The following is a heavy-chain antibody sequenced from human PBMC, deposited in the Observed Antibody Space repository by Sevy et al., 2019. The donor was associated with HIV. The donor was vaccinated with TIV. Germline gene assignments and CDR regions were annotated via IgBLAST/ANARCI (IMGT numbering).Heavy chain of an antibody. J-gene: IGHJ4*02. CDR3: AREGGDGYNYAY. D-gene: IGHD5-12*01. V-gene: IGHV3-21*01. CDR2: ISSSSSYI. Sequence: GGSLRLSCAASGFTFSSYSMNWVRQAPGEGLEWVSSISSSSSYIYYADSVKGRFTISRDNAKNSLYLQMNSLRAEDTAVYYCAREGGDGYNYAYWGQGTLVTVSS. CDR1: GFTFSSYS.